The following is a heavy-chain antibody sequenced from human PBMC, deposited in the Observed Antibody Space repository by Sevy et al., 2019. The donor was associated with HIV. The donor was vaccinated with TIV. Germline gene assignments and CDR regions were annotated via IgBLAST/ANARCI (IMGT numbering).Heavy chain of an antibody. CDR3: AKEWTLLSDWYGEFDY. J-gene: IGHJ4*02. CDR1: GFTFTNYG. V-gene: IGHV3-23*01. CDR2: ISNSGANT. D-gene: IGHD6-19*01. Sequence: GGSLRLSCAASGFTFTNYGMHWVRQAPGKGLEWVSGISNSGANTYYADSVRGRFTVSRDNSKNTVYLKLNSLRAEDTAIYYCAKEWTLLSDWYGEFDYWGQGTLVTVS.